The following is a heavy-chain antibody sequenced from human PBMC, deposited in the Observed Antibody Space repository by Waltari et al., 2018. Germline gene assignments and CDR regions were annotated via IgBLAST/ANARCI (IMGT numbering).Heavy chain of an antibody. CDR3: ARTGARWLQFAAFDI. Sequence: EVQLVESGGGLVKPGGSLRLSCAASEFTFRNYSMNWVRQAPGKGLGWVSSSSSSRSYIYYADSVKGRFTISRDNAKNSLYLEMKTLRAEDTAIYYCARTGARWLQFAAFDIWGQGTMVTVSS. CDR1: EFTFRNYS. V-gene: IGHV3-21*01. J-gene: IGHJ3*02. CDR2: SSSSRSYI. D-gene: IGHD5-12*01.